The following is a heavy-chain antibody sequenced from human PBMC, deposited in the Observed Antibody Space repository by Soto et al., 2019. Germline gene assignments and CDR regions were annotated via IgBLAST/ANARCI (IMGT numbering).Heavy chain of an antibody. CDR3: ARAPMVLSRSYFDS. Sequence: HVHLRESGPGLVKPSETLSLSCTVSGGSISNFYWSWIRQPPGKGLEWIGYIAYSGDTNYNPSLKSRVSISVDPSKNQLSLKLTFVTAADTAVYYCARAPMVLSRSYFDSWGQGTPVTVSS. CDR2: IAYSGDT. D-gene: IGHD2-8*01. CDR1: GGSISNFY. V-gene: IGHV4-59*01. J-gene: IGHJ4*02.